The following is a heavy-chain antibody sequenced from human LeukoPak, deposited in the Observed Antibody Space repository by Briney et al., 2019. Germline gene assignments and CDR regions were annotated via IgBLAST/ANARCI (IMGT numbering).Heavy chain of an antibody. CDR2: ISSSNSYI. CDR3: ARDQGYYYDSSGYYLDC. D-gene: IGHD3-22*01. Sequence: GGSLRLSCAASGFTFSSYSMNWVRQAPGKGLEWVSSISSSNSYIYYADSVKGRFTISRDNAKNSLYLQMNSLRAEDTAVYYCARDQGYYYDSSGYYLDCWGQGTLVTVSS. CDR1: GFTFSSYS. V-gene: IGHV3-21*01. J-gene: IGHJ4*02.